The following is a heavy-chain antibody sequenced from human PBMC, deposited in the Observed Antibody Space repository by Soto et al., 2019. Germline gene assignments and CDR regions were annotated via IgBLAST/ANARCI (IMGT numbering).Heavy chain of an antibody. V-gene: IGHV3-53*01. CDR1: GFTVSSNY. CDR2: IYSGGST. Sequence: GGSLRPSCAASGFTVSSNYMSWVRQAPGKGLEWVSVIYSGGSTYYADSVKGRFTISRDNSKNTLYLQMNSLRAEDTAVYYCARVIGQYLADYWGQGTLVTVSS. CDR3: ARVIGQYLADY. D-gene: IGHD3-9*01. J-gene: IGHJ4*02.